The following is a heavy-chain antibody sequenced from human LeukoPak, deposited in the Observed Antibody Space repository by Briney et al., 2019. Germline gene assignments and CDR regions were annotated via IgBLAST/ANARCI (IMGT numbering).Heavy chain of an antibody. V-gene: IGHV4-59*01. CDR2: IYYSGST. J-gene: IGHJ4*02. D-gene: IGHD3-22*01. Sequence: NTSETLSLTCSVSGGSISSYYWSWIRQPPGKGLEWIGYIYYSGSTNYNPSLKSRVTISEDPSKNQFSLKLSSETAADTAVYYCATYYYDSSGPAGGLFDYWGQGTLVTVSS. CDR1: GGSISSYY. CDR3: ATYYYDSSGPAGGLFDY.